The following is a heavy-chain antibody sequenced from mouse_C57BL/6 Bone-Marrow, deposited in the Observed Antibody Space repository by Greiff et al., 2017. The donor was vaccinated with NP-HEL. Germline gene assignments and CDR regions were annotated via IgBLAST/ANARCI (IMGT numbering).Heavy chain of an antibody. Sequence: EVKLVESGGGLVKPGGSLKLSCAASGFTFSSYAMSWVRQTPEKRLEWVATISDGGSYTYYPDNVKGRFTISRDNAKNNLYLQMSHLKSEDTAMYYCARDEDDYDGRFYAMDYWGQGTSVTVSS. D-gene: IGHD2-4*01. CDR2: ISDGGSYT. J-gene: IGHJ4*01. V-gene: IGHV5-4*01. CDR3: ARDEDDYDGRFYAMDY. CDR1: GFTFSSYA.